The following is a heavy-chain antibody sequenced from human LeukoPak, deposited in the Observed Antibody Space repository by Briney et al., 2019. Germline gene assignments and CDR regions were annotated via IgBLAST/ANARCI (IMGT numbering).Heavy chain of an antibody. V-gene: IGHV4-30-2*01. Sequence: PSQTLSLTCTVSGGSISSGGYYWSWIRQPPGKGLEWIGYIYHSGSTYYNPSLKSRVTISVDRSKNQFSLKLSSVTAADTAVYYCARIAPEAYYFDYWGQGTLVTVSS. J-gene: IGHJ4*02. CDR3: ARIAPEAYYFDY. CDR2: IYHSGST. CDR1: GGSISSGGYY. D-gene: IGHD1-14*01.